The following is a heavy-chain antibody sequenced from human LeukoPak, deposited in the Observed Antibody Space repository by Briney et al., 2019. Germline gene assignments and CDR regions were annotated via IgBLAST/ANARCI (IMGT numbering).Heavy chain of an antibody. Sequence: GGSLRLSCAASGFTFSNYGIHWVRQAPGKGLEWVSAISGSGGSTYYADSVKGRFTISRDNSKNTLYLQMNSLRAEDTAVYYCANHLAQQLDDYWGQGTLVTVSS. CDR2: ISGSGGST. CDR3: ANHLAQQLDDY. D-gene: IGHD6-6*01. J-gene: IGHJ4*02. V-gene: IGHV3-23*01. CDR1: GFTFSNYG.